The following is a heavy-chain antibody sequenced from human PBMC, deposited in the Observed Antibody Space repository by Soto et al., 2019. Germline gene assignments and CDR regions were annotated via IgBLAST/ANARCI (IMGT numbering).Heavy chain of an antibody. CDR2: ISYDGRTK. D-gene: IGHD4-17*01. Sequence: QVQLVESGGGVAQPGRSLRLSCEASGFTFSTYTMHWVRQAPGKGLEWVAVISYDGRTKYYADSVRGRFTFSRDNSKNTLYPPMRTLRAEDTAVYYCVKEGGFDYGFWYFDLWGRGTLVTVSS. CDR3: VKEGGFDYGFWYFDL. J-gene: IGHJ2*01. V-gene: IGHV3-30-3*02. CDR1: GFTFSTYT.